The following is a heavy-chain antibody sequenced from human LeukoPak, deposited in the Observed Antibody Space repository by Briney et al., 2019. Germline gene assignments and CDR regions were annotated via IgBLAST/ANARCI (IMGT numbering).Heavy chain of an antibody. CDR2: MNPNSGNT. CDR1: GYTFTSYD. D-gene: IGHD3-9*01. CDR3: AREGLTYYDILTGYYYYYYMDV. V-gene: IGHV1-8*01. J-gene: IGHJ6*03. Sequence: ASVTVSCKASGYTFTSYDINWVRQAPGQGLEWMGWMNPNSGNTGYAQTFQGRVTITRNTSISTAYMELSSLRSEDTAVYYCAREGLTYYDILTGYYYYYYMDVWGKGTTVTVSS.